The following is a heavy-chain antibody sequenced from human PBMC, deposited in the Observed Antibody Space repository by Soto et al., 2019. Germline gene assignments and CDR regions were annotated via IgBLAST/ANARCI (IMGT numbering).Heavy chain of an antibody. J-gene: IGHJ4*02. CDR1: GFTFSSYW. V-gene: IGHV3-74*01. D-gene: IGHD6-13*01. Sequence: GGSLRLSCAASGFTFSSYWMHWVRQAPGKGLVWVSRIDSDGSSIFYADSVKGRFTISRDNAKNSLYLQMNSLRAEDTAVYYCARDTEQQEFYFDYWGQGTLVTVSS. CDR2: IDSDGSSI. CDR3: ARDTEQQEFYFDY.